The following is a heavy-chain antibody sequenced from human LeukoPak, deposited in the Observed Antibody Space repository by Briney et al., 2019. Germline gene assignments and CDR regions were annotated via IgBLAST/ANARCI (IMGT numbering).Heavy chain of an antibody. CDR2: ISSSSRTI. Sequence: GGSLRLSRAASGFTFSTYSMCWVRQAPGKGLEWISYISSSSRTIYYADSVKGRFTISRDNAKNSLFLQMNSLIDKDTAVYYCARASGSPIIFDSWGQGTLVTVSS. CDR3: ARASGSPIIFDS. CDR1: GFTFSTYS. V-gene: IGHV3-48*02. J-gene: IGHJ4*02. D-gene: IGHD1-26*01.